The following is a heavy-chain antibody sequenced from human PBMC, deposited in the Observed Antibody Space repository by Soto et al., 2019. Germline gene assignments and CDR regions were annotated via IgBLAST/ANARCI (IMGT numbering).Heavy chain of an antibody. CDR3: ARSKQQLVHYYYYGMDV. CDR1: GGSISSSSYY. V-gene: IGHV4-39*01. CDR2: IYYSGST. Sequence: QLQLQESGPGLVKPSETLSLTCTVSGGSISSSSYYWGWIRQPPGKGLEWIGSIYYSGSTYYNPSLKSRVTISVDTSKNQFSLKLSSVTAADTAVYYCARSKQQLVHYYYYGMDVWGQGTTVTVSS. J-gene: IGHJ6*02. D-gene: IGHD6-6*01.